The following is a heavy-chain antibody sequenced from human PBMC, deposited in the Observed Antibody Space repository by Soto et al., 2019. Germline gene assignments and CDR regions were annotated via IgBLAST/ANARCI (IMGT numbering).Heavy chain of an antibody. J-gene: IGHJ3*02. Sequence: GGSLRLSCAASGFTFSSYSMNWVRQAPGKGLEWVSSISSSSSYIYYADSVKGRFTISRDNAKNSLYLQMNSLRAEDTAVYYCARSREIGNSCWYAREFLAICGQGTIVT. V-gene: IGHV3-21*01. CDR1: GFTFSSYS. CDR2: ISSSSSYI. D-gene: IGHD6-19*01. CDR3: ARSREIGNSCWYAREFLAI.